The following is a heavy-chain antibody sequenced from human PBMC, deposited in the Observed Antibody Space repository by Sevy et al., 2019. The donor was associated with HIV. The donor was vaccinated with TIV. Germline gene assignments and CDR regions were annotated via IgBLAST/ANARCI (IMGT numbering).Heavy chain of an antibody. CDR2: LKQDGSEK. CDR1: GFSFSVYW. V-gene: IGHV3-7*01. D-gene: IGHD5-18*01. J-gene: IGHJ4*02. CDR3: VREGVGGYSYSLDC. Sequence: GGSLRLSCAASGFSFSVYWMSWVRQAPGKGLEWVATLKQDGSEKYYVDSVKGRFTISRDNAKNSLYLQMNSLRAEDTAVYYCVREGVGGYSYSLDCWGQGTLVTVCS.